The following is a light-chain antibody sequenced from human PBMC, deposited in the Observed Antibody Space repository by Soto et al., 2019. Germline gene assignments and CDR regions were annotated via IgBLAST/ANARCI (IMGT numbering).Light chain of an antibody. V-gene: IGKV2-24*01. CDR3: VQFSHFPRT. J-gene: IGKJ1*01. CDR1: QSLVYSDGNTY. Sequence: DIVLTQTTLSSPVTLGQPASISCRSSQSLVYSDGNTYLSWLQQRPGQPPRLLIYQISNRFSGVPDRFSGSGAGTDFTLKISRVEAEDVGVYSCVQFSHFPRTFGQGTKVEIK. CDR2: QIS.